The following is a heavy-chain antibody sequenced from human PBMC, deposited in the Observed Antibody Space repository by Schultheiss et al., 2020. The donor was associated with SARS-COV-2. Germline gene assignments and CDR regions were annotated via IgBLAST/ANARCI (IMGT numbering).Heavy chain of an antibody. CDR2: MKQDGSNK. J-gene: IGHJ6*02. Sequence: GGSLRLSCAASGFTFSSYATSWVRQAPGKGLEWVANMKQDGSNKYYADSVKGRFTISRDNSKNTLYLQMNSLRAEDTAVYYCAKDPPYYYDSGTYRVDGMDVWGQGTTVTVSS. CDR1: GFTFSSYA. V-gene: IGHV3-7*03. D-gene: IGHD3-22*01. CDR3: AKDPPYYYDSGTYRVDGMDV.